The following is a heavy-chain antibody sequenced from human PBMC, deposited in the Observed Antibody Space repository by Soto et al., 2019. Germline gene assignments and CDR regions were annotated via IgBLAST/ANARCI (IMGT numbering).Heavy chain of an antibody. CDR3: ARQTGITIFGVVTPSYYYYMDV. CDR1: GYSFTSYW. CDR2: IYPGGSDT. V-gene: IGHV5-51*01. Sequence: GESLKISCKGSGYSFTSYWIGWVRQMPGKGLEWMGIIYPGGSDTRYSPSFQGQVTISADKSISTAHLQWSSLKASDTAMYYCARQTGITIFGVVTPSYYYYMDVWGKGTTVTVSS. J-gene: IGHJ6*03. D-gene: IGHD3-3*01.